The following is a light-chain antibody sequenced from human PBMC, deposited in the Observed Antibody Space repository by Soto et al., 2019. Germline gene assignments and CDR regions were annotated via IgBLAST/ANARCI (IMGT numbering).Light chain of an antibody. CDR1: ESVSSN. J-gene: IGKJ1*01. CDR2: AAS. V-gene: IGKV1-39*01. CDR3: QQCYKTPRT. Sequence: DIEMTQSPSTLSVSVGDRATLTCRASESVSSNLLWYQHKLGQAPKLLIHAASTWPSGIPARFSGSESGTDFTLTISGLQHEDSAIYYCQQCYKTPRTFGQGTKVEIK.